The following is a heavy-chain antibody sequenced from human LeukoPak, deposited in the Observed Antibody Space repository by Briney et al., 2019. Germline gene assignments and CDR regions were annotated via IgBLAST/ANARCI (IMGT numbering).Heavy chain of an antibody. CDR3: ATGWGLRYFDWLLFDY. CDR1: GGSISSYY. J-gene: IGHJ4*02. V-gene: IGHV4-59*01. Sequence: SETLSLTCTVSGGSISSYYWGWIRQPPGKGLEWIGYIYYSGSTNYNPSLKSRVTISVDTSKNQFSLKLSSVTAADTAVYYCATGWGLRYFDWLLFDYWGQGTLVTVSS. CDR2: IYYSGST. D-gene: IGHD3-9*01.